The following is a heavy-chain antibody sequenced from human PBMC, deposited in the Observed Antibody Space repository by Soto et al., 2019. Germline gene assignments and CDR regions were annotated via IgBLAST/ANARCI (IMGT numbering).Heavy chain of an antibody. CDR1: GGSISSTPYY. D-gene: IGHD3-22*01. CDR2: IYYSGTT. CDR3: ARHRQYYDTSGYQQRYFDY. J-gene: IGHJ4*02. Sequence: PSETLSLTCSVSGGSISSTPYYWGWIRQPPGKGLEWLGTIYYSGTTSYNPSLKSRVIISVDTSNNQFFLKLRSVTAGDTAVYYCARHRQYYDTSGYQQRYFDYWGQGTQVTVSS. V-gene: IGHV4-39*01.